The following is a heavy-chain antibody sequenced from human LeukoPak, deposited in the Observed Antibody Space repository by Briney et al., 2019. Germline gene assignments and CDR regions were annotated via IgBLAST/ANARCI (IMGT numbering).Heavy chain of an antibody. V-gene: IGHV1-69*05. CDR3: ARDSRNDGLFDY. D-gene: IGHD1-1*01. CDR1: GYTLTELS. Sequence: GASVKVSCKVSGYTLTELSMHWVRQAPGQGLEWMGEIIPIFGTANYAQKFQVRVTITTDESTSTAYMELSSLRSEDTAVYYCARDSRNDGLFDYWGQGTLVTVSS. CDR2: IIPIFGTA. J-gene: IGHJ4*02.